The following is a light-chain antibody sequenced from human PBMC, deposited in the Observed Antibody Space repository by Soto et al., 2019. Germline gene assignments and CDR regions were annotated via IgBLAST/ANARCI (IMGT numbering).Light chain of an antibody. CDR1: RSNIGSNT. Sequence: SVVTQPPSASGTPGQRVTISCSGSRSNIGSNTVNWYQQLPGTAPKLLIYSNNQRPSGVPDRFSGSKSGTSASLAISGLQSEDEADYYCVAWDDSLNGRVFGGGTKLTVL. J-gene: IGLJ2*01. CDR3: VAWDDSLNGRV. V-gene: IGLV1-44*01. CDR2: SNN.